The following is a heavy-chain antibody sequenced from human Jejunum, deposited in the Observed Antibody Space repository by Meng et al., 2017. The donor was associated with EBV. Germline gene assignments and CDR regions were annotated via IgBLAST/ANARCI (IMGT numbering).Heavy chain of an antibody. CDR2: TYYRSKWYD. CDR1: GDSVSCNSAS. V-gene: IGHV6-1*02. CDR3: ARGIAAAGKGGLFDY. D-gene: IGHD6-13*01. J-gene: IGHJ4*02. Sequence: VQLPQSGSCWVKPSQPLSPTVAICGDSVSCNSASWNWIRQSPSSGLEWLGRTYYRSKWYDHYAVSVKSRIIINPDTSKNQFSLQLNSVTPEDSAVYYCARGIAAAGKGGLFDYWGQGTLVTVSS.